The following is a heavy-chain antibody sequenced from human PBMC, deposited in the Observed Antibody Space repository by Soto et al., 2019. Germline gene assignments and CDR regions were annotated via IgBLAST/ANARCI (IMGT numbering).Heavy chain of an antibody. J-gene: IGHJ5*02. CDR2: INAGNGNT. CDR3: ARELRSSSWYSKGWFDP. D-gene: IGHD6-13*01. V-gene: IGHV1-3*01. Sequence: GSVKVSCKASRYTLTSYAMHWVRQAPGRRLEWMGWINAGNGNTKYSQKFQGRVTITRDTSASTAYMELSSLRSEDTAVYYCARELRSSSWYSKGWFDPWGQGTLVTVSS. CDR1: RYTLTSYA.